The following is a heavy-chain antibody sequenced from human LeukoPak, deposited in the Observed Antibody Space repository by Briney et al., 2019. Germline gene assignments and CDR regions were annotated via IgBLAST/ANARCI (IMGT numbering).Heavy chain of an antibody. CDR3: AKTGQLEYFDY. J-gene: IGHJ4*02. D-gene: IGHD6-13*01. CDR1: GFTFSSYG. CDR2: ISYDGSNK. Sequence: QPGRSLRLSCAASGFTFSSYGMHWVRQAPGKGLEWVAVISYDGSNKYYADSVKGRFTISRDNSKNTLYLQMNSLRAEDTAVYYCAKTGQLEYFDYWGQGTLATVSS. V-gene: IGHV3-30*18.